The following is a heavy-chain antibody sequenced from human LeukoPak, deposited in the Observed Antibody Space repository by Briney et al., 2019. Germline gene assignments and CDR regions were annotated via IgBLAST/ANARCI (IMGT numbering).Heavy chain of an antibody. CDR3: ARDPSAVAGFFDY. D-gene: IGHD6-19*01. CDR1: GFTSGFTFSSFA. V-gene: IGHV3-74*01. J-gene: IGHJ4*02. CDR2: IETDGSST. Sequence: PGGSLRLTCAASGFTSGFTFSSFAMSWVRQAPGKGLVWVSRIETDGSSTSYADSVKGRFTISRDNAKNTLYLQMNSLRAEDTAVYFCARDPSAVAGFFDYWGQGTLVTVSS.